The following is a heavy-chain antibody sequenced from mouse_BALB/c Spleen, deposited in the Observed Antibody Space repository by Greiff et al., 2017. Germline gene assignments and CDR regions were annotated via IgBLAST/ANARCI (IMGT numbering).Heavy chain of an antibody. CDR2: INPSTGYT. J-gene: IGHJ3*01. D-gene: IGHD2-4*01. CDR1: GYTFTSYW. Sequence: QVQLQQSGAELAKPGASVKMSCKASGYTFTSYWMHWVKQRPGQGLEWIGYINPSTGYTEYNQKFKDKATLTADKSSSTAYMQLSSLTSEDSAVYYCARSDYEGWFAYWGQGTLVTVSA. CDR3: ARSDYEGWFAY. V-gene: IGHV1-7*01.